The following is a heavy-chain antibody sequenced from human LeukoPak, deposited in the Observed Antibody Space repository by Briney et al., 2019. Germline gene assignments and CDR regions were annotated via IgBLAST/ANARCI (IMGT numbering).Heavy chain of an antibody. CDR1: GYTLTELS. Sequence: ASVKVSCTVSGYTLTELSMHWVRQAPGKGLEWMGGFDPEDGETIYAQKFQGRVTMTEDTSTDTAYMELSSLRSEDTAVYYCATVTGQGYGMDVWGQGTTVTVSS. D-gene: IGHD1-14*01. CDR2: FDPEDGET. J-gene: IGHJ6*02. CDR3: ATVTGQGYGMDV. V-gene: IGHV1-24*01.